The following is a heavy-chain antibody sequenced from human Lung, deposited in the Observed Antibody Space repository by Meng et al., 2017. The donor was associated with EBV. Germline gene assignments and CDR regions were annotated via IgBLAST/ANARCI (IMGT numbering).Heavy chain of an antibody. Sequence: QVQLQQWGEGLLKPSETLSLTCGVSGRSFSSSYWSWIRQPPGKGLEWIGQINYSGITNYNPSLKSRVTISVDTSKNQFSLSLNSVTAADTAVYYCARGGTSSAPFDYWGQGTLVTVSS. D-gene: IGHD2-2*01. CDR1: GRSFSSSY. CDR2: INYSGIT. CDR3: ARGGTSSAPFDY. V-gene: IGHV4-34*01. J-gene: IGHJ4*02.